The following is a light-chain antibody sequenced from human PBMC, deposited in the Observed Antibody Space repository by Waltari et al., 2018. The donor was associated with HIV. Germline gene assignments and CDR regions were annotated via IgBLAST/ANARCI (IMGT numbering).Light chain of an antibody. CDR2: EVS. CDR1: SSDVGDYNY. V-gene: IGLV2-14*01. CDR3: SSYTSGSVV. Sequence: QSALTQPASVSGSPGQSITISCTGTSSDVGDYNYVSGYQQHPGKAPKLTIYEVSNPPSGGSTRFSGSKAGNTASLTSSGLQAEDEADYYCSSYTSGSVVFGGGTKLTVL. J-gene: IGLJ2*01.